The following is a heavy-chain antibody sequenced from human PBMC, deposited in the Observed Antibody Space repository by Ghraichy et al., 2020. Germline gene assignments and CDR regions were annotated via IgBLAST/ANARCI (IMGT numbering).Heavy chain of an antibody. V-gene: IGHV3-48*04. Sequence: GGSLRLSCAASGFTFSSYSINWVRQAPGKGLEWVSYISSSSSTIYYADSVKGRFTISRDNAKNSVYLQMNSLRAEDTAVYYCARGVGDDYDDYSEWFDPWGQGTLVTVSS. CDR3: ARGVGDDYDDYSEWFDP. CDR2: ISSSSSTI. D-gene: IGHD4-17*01. J-gene: IGHJ5*02. CDR1: GFTFSSYS.